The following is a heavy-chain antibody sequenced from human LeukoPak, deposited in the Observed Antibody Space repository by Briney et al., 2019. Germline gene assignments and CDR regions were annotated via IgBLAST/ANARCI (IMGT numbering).Heavy chain of an antibody. Sequence: AGGSLRLSCAASGFTFSSYWMSWVRQAPGKGLEWVANIKQDGREKYYVDSVKGRFTISRDNSKNTLYLQMNSLRAEGTAVYYCARDAYGRGYDYWGQGTLVTVSS. D-gene: IGHD2-21*01. CDR2: IKQDGREK. CDR3: ARDAYGRGYDY. V-gene: IGHV3-7*03. J-gene: IGHJ4*02. CDR1: GFTFSSYW.